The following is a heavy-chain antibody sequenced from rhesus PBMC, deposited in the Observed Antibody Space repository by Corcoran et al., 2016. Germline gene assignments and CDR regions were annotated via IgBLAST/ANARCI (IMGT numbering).Heavy chain of an antibody. CDR3: TRDKSGGFDY. V-gene: IGHV1-180*01. Sequence: QVQLVQSGGEIKQPGASVKLSCTDSGYYFTTHYIPSVRQAPGQGLEWIRKISPDKGNNNTAQTLQGRVTKTTEKATSTAYMALSSLRSEDTAVYDCTRDKSGGFDYWGQVVLVTVSS. CDR2: ISPDKGNN. J-gene: IGHJ4*01. CDR1: GYYFTTHY.